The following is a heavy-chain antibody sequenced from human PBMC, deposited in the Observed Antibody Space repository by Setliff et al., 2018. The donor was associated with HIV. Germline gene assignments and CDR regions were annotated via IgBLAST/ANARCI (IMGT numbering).Heavy chain of an antibody. CDR1: GGTFSSDA. V-gene: IGHV1-69*13. J-gene: IGHJ3*02. CDR2: IISMFGTA. CDR3: ASDREAEGDAFDI. Sequence: VASVKVSCKASGGTFSSDAISWVRQAPGQGLEWRGGIISMFGTANYAQKFQGRVTITADESTNTAYMELSSLRSEDTAVYYCASDREAEGDAFDIWGQGTMVTVSS. D-gene: IGHD3-10*01.